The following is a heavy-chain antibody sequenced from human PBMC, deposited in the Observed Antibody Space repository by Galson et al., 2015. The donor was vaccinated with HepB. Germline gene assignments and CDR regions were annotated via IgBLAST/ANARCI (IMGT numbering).Heavy chain of an antibody. CDR2: IWADGTNT. J-gene: IGHJ6*02. V-gene: IGHV3-33*06. D-gene: IGHD3-10*01. CDR1: GFTFRSFG. Sequence: SLRLSCAASGFTFRSFGIHWVRQTPGKGLEWVALIWADGTNTYYADSVKGRFTISRDNSKRTLYLQMNSLRGEDTAVYYCAKDRSRDYYGSGSYYSLYSYGMDVWGQGTTVTVSS. CDR3: AKDRSRDYYGSGSYYSLYSYGMDV.